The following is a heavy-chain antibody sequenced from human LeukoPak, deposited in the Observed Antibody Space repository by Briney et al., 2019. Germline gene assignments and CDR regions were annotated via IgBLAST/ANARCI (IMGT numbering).Heavy chain of an antibody. V-gene: IGHV4-59*01. Sequence: SETLSLTCTVSGGSISSYYWSWIRQPAGKGLEWIGYIYYSGSTNYNPSLKSRVTISVDTSKNQFSLKLSSVTAADTAVYYCARDRDGYKFDYWGQGTLVTASS. J-gene: IGHJ4*02. CDR2: IYYSGST. CDR1: GGSISSYY. D-gene: IGHD5-24*01. CDR3: ARDRDGYKFDY.